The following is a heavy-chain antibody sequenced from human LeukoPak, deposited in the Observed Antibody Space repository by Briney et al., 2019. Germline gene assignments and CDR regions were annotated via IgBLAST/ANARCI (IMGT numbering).Heavy chain of an antibody. CDR3: ARGSYQPRRTNYYYYGMDV. J-gene: IGHJ6*02. Sequence: GGSLRLSCAASGFTFSSYSMNWVRQAPGKGLEWVSYISSSSSTIYYADSVKGRFTISRDNAKNSLYLQMNSLRAEDTAVYYCARGSYQPRRTNYYYYGMDVWGQGTTVTVSS. D-gene: IGHD2-2*01. CDR1: GFTFSSYS. V-gene: IGHV3-48*01. CDR2: ISSSSSTI.